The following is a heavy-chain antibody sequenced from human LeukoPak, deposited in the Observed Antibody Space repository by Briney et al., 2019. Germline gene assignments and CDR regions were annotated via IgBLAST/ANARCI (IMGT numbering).Heavy chain of an antibody. J-gene: IGHJ6*03. D-gene: IGHD6-19*01. CDR1: GGSISSGSYY. CDR2: IYTSGST. CDR3: ARVKAVAGTDYYSMDV. V-gene: IGHV4-61*02. Sequence: SETLSLTCTVSGGSISSGSYYWSWIRQPAGKGLEWIGRIYTSGSTNYNPSLKSRVSISVDTSKNLFSLRLSSVTAADSAIYYCARVKAVAGTDYYSMDVWGKGTTVTISS.